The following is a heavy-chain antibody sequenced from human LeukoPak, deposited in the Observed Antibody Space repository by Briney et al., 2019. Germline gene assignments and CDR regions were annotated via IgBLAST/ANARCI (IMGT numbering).Heavy chain of an antibody. Sequence: SETLSLTCTVSGGSISSYYRSWIRQPPGRGLECRGYLYYSGSTNYNPSLKSRVTISVDTSKNQFSLKLSSVTAADTAVYYCARRGAYCGGDCYDAAFDIWGQGTMVTVSS. V-gene: IGHV4-59*08. CDR3: ARRGAYCGGDCYDAAFDI. D-gene: IGHD2-21*02. J-gene: IGHJ3*02. CDR2: LYYSGST. CDR1: GGSISSYY.